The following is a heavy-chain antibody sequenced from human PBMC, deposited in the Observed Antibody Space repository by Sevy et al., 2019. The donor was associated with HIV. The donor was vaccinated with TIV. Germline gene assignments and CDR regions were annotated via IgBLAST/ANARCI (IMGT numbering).Heavy chain of an antibody. Sequence: GGSLRLSCAASGFTFSSHAMHWVRQAPGKGLEWVALISYDGAIKYYAESVKGRFTISRDNSKNTLYLQMNSLRADDTAVYYCAREAGYSTGWSPGNYWGQGTLVTVSS. V-gene: IGHV3-30*14. D-gene: IGHD6-19*01. CDR2: ISYDGAIK. CDR3: AREAGYSTGWSPGNY. J-gene: IGHJ4*02. CDR1: GFTFSSHA.